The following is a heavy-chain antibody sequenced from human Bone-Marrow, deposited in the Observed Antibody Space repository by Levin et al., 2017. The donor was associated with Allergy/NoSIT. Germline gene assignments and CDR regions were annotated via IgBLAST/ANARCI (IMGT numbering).Heavy chain of an antibody. D-gene: IGHD3-9*01. CDR2: IKQDGSAK. CDR1: GFIFSSYW. Sequence: PGGSLRLSCAASGFIFSSYWMSWVRQAPGKGLEWVANIKQDGSAKYYVDSVKGRFTISRDNAKNSLYLQMNSLRAEDTAVYYCAREYDILTGLMWFDPWGQGTLVTVSS. J-gene: IGHJ5*02. V-gene: IGHV3-7*01. CDR3: AREYDILTGLMWFDP.